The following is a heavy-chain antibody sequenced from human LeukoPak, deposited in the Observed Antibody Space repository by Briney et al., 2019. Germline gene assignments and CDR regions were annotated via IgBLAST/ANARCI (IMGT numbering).Heavy chain of an antibody. CDR1: GFTFSSYG. CDR3: AKDVDGSGSYYFDY. J-gene: IGHJ4*02. D-gene: IGHD3-10*01. CDR2: ISYDGSNK. Sequence: PGGSLSLSCAASGFTFSSYGMHWVRQAPGKGLEWVAVISYDGSNKYYADSVKGRFTISRDNSKNTLYLQMNSLRAEDTAVYYCAKDVDGSGSYYFDYWGQGTLVTVSS. V-gene: IGHV3-30*18.